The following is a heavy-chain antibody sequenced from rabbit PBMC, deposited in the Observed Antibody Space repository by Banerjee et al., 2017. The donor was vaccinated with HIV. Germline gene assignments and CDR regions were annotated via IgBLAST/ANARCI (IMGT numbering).Heavy chain of an antibody. CDR3: AAEVGAPGNWDL. D-gene: IGHD3-1*01. Sequence: QEQLVESGGGLVQPGGSLTLTCTASGFSFSSSYWICWVRQAPGKGLEWIACIHGGDGGSKYASWAKGRFTGSKTSSTTVTLQMTSLTAADTATYFCAAEVGAPGNWDLWGQGTLVTVS. CDR1: GFSFSSSYW. CDR2: IHGGDGGS. J-gene: IGHJ6*01. V-gene: IGHV1S45*01.